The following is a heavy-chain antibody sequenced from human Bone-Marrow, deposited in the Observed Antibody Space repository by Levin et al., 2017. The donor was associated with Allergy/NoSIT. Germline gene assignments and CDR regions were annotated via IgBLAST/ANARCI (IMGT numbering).Heavy chain of an antibody. Sequence: LSLTCAASGFTFSSYAMSWVRQAPGKGLEWVSAISGSGGSTYYADSVKGRFTISRDNSKNTLYLQMNSLRAEDTAVYYCAKVPAKWLRFSDPKTYYFDYWGQGTLVTVSS. CDR3: AKVPAKWLRFSDPKTYYFDY. CDR2: ISGSGGST. CDR1: GFTFSSYA. J-gene: IGHJ4*02. V-gene: IGHV3-23*01. D-gene: IGHD5-12*01.